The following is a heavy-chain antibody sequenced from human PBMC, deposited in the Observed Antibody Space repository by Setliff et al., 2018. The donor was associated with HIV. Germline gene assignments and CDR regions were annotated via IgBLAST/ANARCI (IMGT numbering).Heavy chain of an antibody. Sequence: PSETLSLTCTVSGGSISGFYWSWFRQPAGKGLEWIGRIYASIKSANYNPSLKSRITMSVDTSENQLSLRLSSVTAADTAVYYCARLDCSSSSGFVDYWGQGTLVTVSS. CDR1: GGSISGFY. J-gene: IGHJ4*02. D-gene: IGHD2-2*01. CDR2: IYASIKSA. CDR3: ARLDCSSSSGFVDY. V-gene: IGHV4-4*07.